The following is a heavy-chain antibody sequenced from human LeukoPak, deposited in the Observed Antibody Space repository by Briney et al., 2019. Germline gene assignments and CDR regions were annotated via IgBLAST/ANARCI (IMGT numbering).Heavy chain of an antibody. CDR3: TRATTNYFDY. CDR2: VWSDAKNK. V-gene: IGHV3-33*01. CDR1: GFAFSNYG. Sequence: GGSLRLSCAASGFAFSNYGIHWVRQAPGKGLEWVAVVWSDAKNKYYADSVKGRFTLSRDNFKTMVYLQMSSLRAEDTAIYYCTRATTNYFDYWGQGTLVTVSS. J-gene: IGHJ4*02. D-gene: IGHD1-26*01.